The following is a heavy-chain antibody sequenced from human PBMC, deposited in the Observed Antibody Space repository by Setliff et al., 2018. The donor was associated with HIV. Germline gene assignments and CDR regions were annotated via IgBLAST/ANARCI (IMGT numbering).Heavy chain of an antibody. J-gene: IGHJ4*02. CDR2: ISSDGDST. D-gene: IGHD3-10*02. V-gene: IGHV3-64*02. Sequence: GESLKISCAASGFTFSNYAMHWVRQAPGKGLESVSAISSDGDSTYYADSVKGRFTISRDNSKNTLYLQMGSLRAEDMAVYYCARDDGVNYVYGTFDYCGQGTLVTVSS. CDR3: ARDDGVNYVYGTFDY. CDR1: GFTFSNYA.